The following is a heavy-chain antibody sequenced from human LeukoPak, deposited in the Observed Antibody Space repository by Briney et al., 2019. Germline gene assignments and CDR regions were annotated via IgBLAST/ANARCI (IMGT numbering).Heavy chain of an antibody. V-gene: IGHV3-48*04. CDR1: GFTFSSYW. Sequence: PGGSLRLSCAASGFTFSSYWMNWVRQAPGKGLEWVSYISSSGGTMYYADSVKGRFTISRDNAKNSLYLQMNSLRAEDTAVYYCARVAYCAGDCHHMDSWGQGTLVTVSS. CDR2: ISSSGGTM. CDR3: ARVAYCAGDCHHMDS. J-gene: IGHJ4*02. D-gene: IGHD2-21*02.